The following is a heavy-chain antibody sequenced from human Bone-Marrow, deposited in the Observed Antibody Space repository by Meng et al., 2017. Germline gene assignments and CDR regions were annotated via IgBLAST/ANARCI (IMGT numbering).Heavy chain of an antibody. CDR3: ASSNCDGDCYLDY. CDR2: IYSAGNT. V-gene: IGHV3-53*01. Sequence: VQLVGPGGGLVQPGGSLRLSCAASGFTVNRKYMTWVRQAPGKGLEWVSVIYSAGNTIYADSVKGRFTISRDNSKNTLFLQMNSLRAEDTAVYYCASSNCDGDCYLDYWGRGLLVTVSS. J-gene: IGHJ4*02. D-gene: IGHD2-21*02. CDR1: GFTVNRKY.